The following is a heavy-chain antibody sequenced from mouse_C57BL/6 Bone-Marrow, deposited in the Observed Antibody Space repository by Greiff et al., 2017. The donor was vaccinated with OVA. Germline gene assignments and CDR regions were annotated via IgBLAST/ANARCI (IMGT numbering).Heavy chain of an antibody. D-gene: IGHD1-1*01. Sequence: QVQLKESGAELVKPGASVKMSCKASGYTFTTYPIEWMKQNHGKSLEWIGNFHPYNDDTKYNEKFKGKATLTVEKSSSTVYLELSRLTSDDSAVYYCARGFATVVEASYYFDYWGQGTTLTVSS. CDR2: FHPYNDDT. CDR1: GYTFTTYP. J-gene: IGHJ2*01. CDR3: ARGFATVVEASYYFDY. V-gene: IGHV1-47*01.